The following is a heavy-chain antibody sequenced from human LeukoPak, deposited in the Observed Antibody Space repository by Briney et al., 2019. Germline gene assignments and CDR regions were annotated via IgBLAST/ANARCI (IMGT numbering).Heavy chain of an antibody. D-gene: IGHD1-26*01. Sequence: GGCPRLSRADSLYTFSGFTMSGGPGTPGRGVECGLHISVKGDNTLYAESLRGRDTISRDNSKNTLYLEKKTVRAEDTAIYISAKMKGHPVPKYYMDVWGQGTTVTVSS. CDR2: ISVKGDNT. CDR1: LYTFSGFT. J-gene: IGHJ6*01. CDR3: AKMKGHPVPKYYMDV. V-gene: IGHV3-23*01.